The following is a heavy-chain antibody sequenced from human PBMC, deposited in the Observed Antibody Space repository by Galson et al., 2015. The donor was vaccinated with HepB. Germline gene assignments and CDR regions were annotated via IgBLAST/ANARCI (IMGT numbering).Heavy chain of an antibody. Sequence: ETLSLTCTVSGGSISSYYWSWIRQPPGKGLEWIGYIYYSGSTNYNPSLKSRVTISVDTSKNQFSLKLSSVTAADTAVYYCASPYGSGSFLGYWGQGTLVTVSS. V-gene: IGHV4-59*01. CDR2: IYYSGST. CDR3: ASPYGSGSFLGY. CDR1: GGSISSYY. D-gene: IGHD3-10*01. J-gene: IGHJ4*02.